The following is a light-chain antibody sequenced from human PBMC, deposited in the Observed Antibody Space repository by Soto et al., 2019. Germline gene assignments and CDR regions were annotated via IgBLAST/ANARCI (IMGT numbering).Light chain of an antibody. Sequence: EVVLTQSPGTLSLSPGERATLSCRASETVGSNYLAWYQQPPGQAPRLLIFDASSRATGIPDRFSGSGSGTEFSLTISRLEHEDSAVYFCHHYGYGADTFGQGTKLEI. CDR2: DAS. J-gene: IGKJ2*01. CDR3: HHYGYGADT. CDR1: ETVGSNY. V-gene: IGKV3-20*01.